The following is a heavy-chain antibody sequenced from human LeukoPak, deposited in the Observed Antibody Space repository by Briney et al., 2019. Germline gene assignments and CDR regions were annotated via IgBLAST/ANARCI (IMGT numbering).Heavy chain of an antibody. V-gene: IGHV3-48*01. J-gene: IGHJ3*02. CDR2: ISSSSSTI. CDR3: AREGTYGSGSYYWAFDI. CDR1: GFTFSSYS. Sequence: GSLRLSCAASGFTFSSYSMNWVRQAPGKGLEWVSYISSSSSTIYYADCVRGRFTISRDNAKNSLYLQMNSLRAEDTAVYYCAREGTYGSGSYYWAFDIWGQGTMVTVSS. D-gene: IGHD3-10*01.